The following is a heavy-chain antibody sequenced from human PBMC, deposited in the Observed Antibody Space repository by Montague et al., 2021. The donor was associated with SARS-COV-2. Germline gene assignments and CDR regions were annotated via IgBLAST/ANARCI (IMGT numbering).Heavy chain of an antibody. CDR2: IYDSGST. CDR1: GGSISNYF. D-gene: IGHD3-22*01. CDR3: ARVDRSGPGEY. J-gene: IGHJ4*02. V-gene: IGHV4-59*08. Sequence: SETLSLTCTVSGGSISNYFWSWIRQPPGKGLEWVGYIYDSGSTKYNPSLQSRVTISVDTSRNQFSLKLISVTAADTALYYCARVDRSGPGEYWGQGTLVSVSS.